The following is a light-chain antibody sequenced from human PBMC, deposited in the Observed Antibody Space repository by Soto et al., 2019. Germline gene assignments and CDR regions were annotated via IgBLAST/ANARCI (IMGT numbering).Light chain of an antibody. CDR3: QQANSFPCT. Sequence: DIQMTQSPSSVSASVGDRVSITCRARQGISSWLAWYQQKPGRAPRLLIYTGSSLQCGAPSWFSGTCSGTELSLTISSLQSEYVATYYCQQANSFPCTFGGGTKVKIK. CDR1: QGISSW. V-gene: IGKV1-12*01. J-gene: IGKJ4*01. CDR2: TGS.